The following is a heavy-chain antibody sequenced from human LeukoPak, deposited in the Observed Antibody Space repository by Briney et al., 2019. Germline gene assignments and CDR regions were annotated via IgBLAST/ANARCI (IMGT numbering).Heavy chain of an antibody. CDR3: ARVWCSGGSCYSSRGAFDI. CDR2: ISAYNGNT. V-gene: IGHV1-18*01. J-gene: IGHJ3*02. Sequence: ASVKVSCKASGYTFTSYGISWVRQAPGQGLEWMGWISAYNGNTNYAQKLQGRVTVTTDTSTSTAYMELRSLRSDDTAVYYCARVWCSGGSCYSSRGAFDIWGQGTMVTVSS. CDR1: GYTFTSYG. D-gene: IGHD2-15*01.